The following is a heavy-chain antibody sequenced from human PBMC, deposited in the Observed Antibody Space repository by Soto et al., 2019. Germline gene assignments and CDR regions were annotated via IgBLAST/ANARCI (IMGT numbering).Heavy chain of an antibody. CDR3: TKTADSAGWGFDF. J-gene: IGHJ4*02. V-gene: IGHV3-48*02. Sequence: EVQLVDAGGGLVQPGGSLRLSCVASGFMFDSYAMNWVRQAPGKGLECVSYISPGGDRRYYAESLKGRITISRDNDRNSLYMQINILSDEDTDFYSCTKTADSAGWGFDFWGQGTLVTVSS. CDR2: ISPGGDRR. CDR1: GFMFDSYA. D-gene: IGHD6-19*01.